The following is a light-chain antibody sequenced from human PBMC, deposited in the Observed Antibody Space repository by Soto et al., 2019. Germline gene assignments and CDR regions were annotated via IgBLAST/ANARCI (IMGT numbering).Light chain of an antibody. J-gene: IGLJ1*01. V-gene: IGLV2-11*01. CDR1: SSDVGGYNY. Sequence: QSALTQPRSVSGSPGQSVTIYCTGTSSDVGGYNYVSWYQQHPGKAPKLMIYDVSKRPSGVPDRFSGSKSGNTASLTISGLQAEDESDYYCCSYAGSYTRYVFGTGTKLTVL. CDR3: CSYAGSYTRYV. CDR2: DVS.